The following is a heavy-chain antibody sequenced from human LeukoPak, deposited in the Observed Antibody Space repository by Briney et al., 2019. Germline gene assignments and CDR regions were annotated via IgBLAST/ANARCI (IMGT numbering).Heavy chain of an antibody. Sequence: GGSLRLSCAASGFTVSSNSMSWVRQAPGKGLEWVSVIYSDGSTYSADSVRGRFTISRDNSKNTLYLQMHSLRAEDTAVYYCARVATNDPYYFDYWGQGTLVTVSS. CDR3: ARVATNDPYYFDY. CDR1: GFTVSSNS. CDR2: IYSDGST. D-gene: IGHD5-12*01. J-gene: IGHJ4*02. V-gene: IGHV3-53*01.